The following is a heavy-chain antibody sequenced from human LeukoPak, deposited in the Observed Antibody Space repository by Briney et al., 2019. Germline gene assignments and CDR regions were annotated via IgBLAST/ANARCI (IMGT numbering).Heavy chain of an antibody. D-gene: IGHD6-6*01. J-gene: IGHJ3*02. CDR1: GFTFSDYY. V-gene: IGHV3-11*04. CDR3: ARPHGYSSSSYAFDI. Sequence: AGGSLRLSCAASGFTFSDYYMSWIRQAPGKGLEWVSYISSSGSTIYYADSVKGRFTISRDNAKNSLYLQMNSLRAEDTAVYYCARPHGYSSSSYAFDIWGQGTMVTVSS. CDR2: ISSSGSTI.